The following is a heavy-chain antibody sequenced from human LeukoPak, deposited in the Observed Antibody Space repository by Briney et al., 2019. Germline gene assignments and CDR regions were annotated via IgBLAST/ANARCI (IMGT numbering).Heavy chain of an antibody. Sequence: GGSLRLSFAASGFTFSSYSMNWVRQAPGKGLEWLSYISSSSTTIYYADSVQGRFTIPRDNAKNSLYLQMNSLRAEDTAVYYCTRVLYSSAWYGDHYWGQGALVTVSS. V-gene: IGHV3-48*01. CDR1: GFTFSSYS. D-gene: IGHD6-19*01. CDR2: ISSSSTTI. CDR3: TRVLYSSAWYGDHY. J-gene: IGHJ4*02.